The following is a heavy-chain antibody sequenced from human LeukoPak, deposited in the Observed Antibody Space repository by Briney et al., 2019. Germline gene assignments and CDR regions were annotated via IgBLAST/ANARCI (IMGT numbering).Heavy chain of an antibody. CDR3: AKAMEGGSYSSFDY. D-gene: IGHD1-26*01. J-gene: IGHJ4*02. CDR2: ISGTGDYT. Sequence: GDSLRLSCAVSGFTFNNAWMNWVRQAPGKGLEWVSAISGTGDYTYYADSVKGRFTISRENSKNTLYLQMDTLRAEDTAVYYCAKAMEGGSYSSFDYWGQGTLVTVSS. V-gene: IGHV3-23*01. CDR1: GFTFNNAW.